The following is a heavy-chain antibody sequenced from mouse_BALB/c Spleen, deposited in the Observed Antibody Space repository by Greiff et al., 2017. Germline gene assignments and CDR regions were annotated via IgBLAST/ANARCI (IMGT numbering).Heavy chain of an antibody. CDR2: ICAGGST. V-gene: IGHV2-9*02. J-gene: IGHJ3*01. CDR3: ARDSYCYDVLFAY. D-gene: IGHD2-12*01. Sequence: VKLVESGPGLVAPSQSLSITCTVSGFSLTSYGVHWVRQPPGKGLEWLGVICAGGSTNYNSALMSRLSISKDNSKSQVFLKMNSLQTDDTAMYYCARDSYCYDVLFAYWGQGTLVTVSA. CDR1: GFSLTSYG.